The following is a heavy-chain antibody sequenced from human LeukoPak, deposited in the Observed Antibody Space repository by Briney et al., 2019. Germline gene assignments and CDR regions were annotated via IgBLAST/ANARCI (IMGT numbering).Heavy chain of an antibody. CDR3: ARLTTTVTTPFDY. D-gene: IGHD4-17*01. J-gene: IGHJ4*02. Sequence: GGSLRLSCAVSGFTFSSYAMSWVRQAPGKGLGWVSTISGSGGTTYYADSVKGRFTISRDNAKNSLYLQMNSLRAEDTAVYYCARLTTTVTTPFDYWGQGTLVTVSS. CDR1: GFTFSSYA. CDR2: ISGSGGTT. V-gene: IGHV3-23*01.